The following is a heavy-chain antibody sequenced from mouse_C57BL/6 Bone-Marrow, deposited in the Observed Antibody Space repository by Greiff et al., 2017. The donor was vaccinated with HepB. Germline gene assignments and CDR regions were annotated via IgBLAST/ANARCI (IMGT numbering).Heavy chain of an antibody. Sequence: QVQLKESGAELVRPGPSVKMSCKASGYTFTNYWIGWAKQRPGHGLEWIGDIYPGGGYTNYNEKFKGKATLTADKSSSTAYMQFSSLTSEDSAIYYCARSGYYYAMDYWGQGTSVTVSS. J-gene: IGHJ4*01. CDR2: IYPGGGYT. V-gene: IGHV1-63*01. CDR3: ARSGYYYAMDY. CDR1: GYTFTNYW. D-gene: IGHD3-2*02.